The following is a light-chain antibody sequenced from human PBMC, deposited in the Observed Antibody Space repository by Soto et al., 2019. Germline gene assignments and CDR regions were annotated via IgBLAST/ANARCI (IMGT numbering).Light chain of an antibody. CDR1: ESVYIY. Sequence: ETVLTQSPATLSLSPGETATLSCRASESVYIYLAWYQQKPGQAPRLLIYHASNRATGIPARFSGSGSGTDFTLTISSLEPEDSAVYYCQQRRNWPPLTFGGGTRVEI. CDR2: HAS. J-gene: IGKJ4*01. CDR3: QQRRNWPPLT. V-gene: IGKV3-11*01.